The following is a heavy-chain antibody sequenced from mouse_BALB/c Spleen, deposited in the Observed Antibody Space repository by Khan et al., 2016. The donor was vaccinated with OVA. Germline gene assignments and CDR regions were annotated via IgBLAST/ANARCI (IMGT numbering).Heavy chain of an antibody. Sequence: EVELVESGGGLVQPGGSRKLSCAASGFTFSSYGMHLVRQAPEKGLEWVAYISGDSSTIYYADTVKGRFTISRDNPKNTLFLQMTSLMSEDTAMYYCATSYYDGYYFDYWGPGTTLTVSS. CDR3: ATSYYDGYYFDY. CDR2: ISGDSSTI. V-gene: IGHV5-17*02. CDR1: GFTFSSYG. D-gene: IGHD1-1*01. J-gene: IGHJ2*01.